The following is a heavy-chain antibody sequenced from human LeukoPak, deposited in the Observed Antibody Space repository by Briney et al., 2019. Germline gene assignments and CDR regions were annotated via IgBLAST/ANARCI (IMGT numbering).Heavy chain of an antibody. CDR2: ITSSGRTI. J-gene: IGHJ4*02. D-gene: IGHD3-22*01. CDR1: GFTFSSYE. V-gene: IGHV3-48*03. Sequence: PGGSLRLSCAASGFTFSSYEMNWVRQAPGKGLEWLSYITSSGRTIYSADSVKGRFTISRDNAKNSLYLQMNSLRAEDTAVYYCARDSSSDFDYWGQGTLVTVSS. CDR3: ARDSSSDFDY.